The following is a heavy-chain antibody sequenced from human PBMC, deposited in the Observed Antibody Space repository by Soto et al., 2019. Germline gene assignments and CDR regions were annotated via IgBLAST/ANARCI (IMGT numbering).Heavy chain of an antibody. Sequence: SGTLSLTCTVSGGSVSSNSYSWGWIRQSPGKGLEWIGTIYSSENTYYNPSLLSRVTISVDTSKNEFSLRLSSVTAADTAVYYCARDQYDILTGSDWFDPWGLGTQVTVSS. CDR1: GGSVSSNSYS. CDR2: IYSSENT. J-gene: IGHJ5*01. V-gene: IGHV4-39*02. CDR3: ARDQYDILTGSDWFDP. D-gene: IGHD3-9*01.